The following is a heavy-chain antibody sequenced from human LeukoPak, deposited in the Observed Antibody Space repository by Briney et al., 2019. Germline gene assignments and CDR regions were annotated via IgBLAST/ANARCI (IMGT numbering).Heavy chain of an antibody. CDR1: GFTFSSYS. D-gene: IGHD6-13*01. J-gene: IGHJ4*02. CDR3: ARDLAAADDY. V-gene: IGHV3-21*01. Sequence: PGGSLRLSCAASGFTFSSYSMNWVRQAPGKGLEWVSSISDSSGYIYYADSVKGRFTISRDNAKNSLYLQMNSLRAEDTAVYYCARDLAAADDYWGQGTLLTVSS. CDR2: ISDSSGYI.